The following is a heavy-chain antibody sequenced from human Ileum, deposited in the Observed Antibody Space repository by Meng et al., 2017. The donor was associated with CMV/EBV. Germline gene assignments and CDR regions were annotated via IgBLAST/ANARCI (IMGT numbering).Heavy chain of an antibody. Sequence: ESLKISCAASGFTLSNDWMHWVRQPPGKGLVWVSRIDSDGSSTSYADSVKGRFTISRDKAKNTLYPQMDSLRVEDTAMYYCTRNPTGRYGEFQDWGQGTLVTVSS. CDR2: IDSDGSST. CDR1: GFTLSNDW. V-gene: IGHV3-74*03. D-gene: IGHD1-26*01. CDR3: TRNPTGRYGEFQD. J-gene: IGHJ1*01.